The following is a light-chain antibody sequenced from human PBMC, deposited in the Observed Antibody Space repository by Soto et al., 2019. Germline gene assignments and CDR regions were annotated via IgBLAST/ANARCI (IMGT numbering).Light chain of an antibody. CDR2: GAS. CDR1: QSVSSN. J-gene: IGKJ1*01. V-gene: IGKV3-15*01. CDR3: QQYNNWPQT. Sequence: EIVMTQSPATLSVSPGERATLSCRASQSVSSNSAWYQQKPGQAPRLLIYGASTRATGIPARFSGSGSGTEFTLTISSLQSEDFAVYYCQQYNNWPQTFGQGT.